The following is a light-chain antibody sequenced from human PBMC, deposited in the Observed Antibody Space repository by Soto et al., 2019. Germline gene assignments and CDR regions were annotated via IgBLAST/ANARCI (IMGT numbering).Light chain of an antibody. CDR2: ATS. Sequence: DIQMTQSPSSVSASVGDRVTMTCRASQGLSSWLAWYQQKPGKAPNLLIFATSTLQSGVPSRFSGSGSGTELTLAIGRLHAEHVAPYSCQHPGLFGPGTKVDLK. V-gene: IGKV1-12*01. CDR3: QHPGL. J-gene: IGKJ3*01. CDR1: QGLSSW.